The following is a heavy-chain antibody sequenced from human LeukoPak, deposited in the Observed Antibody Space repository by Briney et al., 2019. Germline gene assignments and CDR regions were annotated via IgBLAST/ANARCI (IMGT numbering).Heavy chain of an antibody. CDR3: ARGHSYSFTTVEDWFDP. V-gene: IGHV3-30*04. CDR1: GFTFSSYA. D-gene: IGHD4-23*01. Sequence: GRSLRLSCAASGFTFSSYAMHWVRQAPGKGLEWVAVISYDGSNKYYADSVKGRFTISRDNSKNTLYLQMNSLRAEDTAVYYCARGHSYSFTTVEDWFDPWGQGTLVTVSS. J-gene: IGHJ5*02. CDR2: ISYDGSNK.